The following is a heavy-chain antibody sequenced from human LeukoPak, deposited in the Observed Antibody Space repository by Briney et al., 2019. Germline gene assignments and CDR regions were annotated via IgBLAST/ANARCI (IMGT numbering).Heavy chain of an antibody. CDR1: GFTFSSYW. Sequence: GGSLRLSCAASGFTFSSYWMSWVRQAPGKGLEWVANIKQDGSEKYYVDSVKGRFTISRDNAKNSLYLQMNSLRAEDTAVYYCARFHGPGRGLFDYWGQGTLVTVSS. CDR3: ARFHGPGRGLFDY. D-gene: IGHD3-10*01. CDR2: IKQDGSEK. J-gene: IGHJ4*02. V-gene: IGHV3-7*01.